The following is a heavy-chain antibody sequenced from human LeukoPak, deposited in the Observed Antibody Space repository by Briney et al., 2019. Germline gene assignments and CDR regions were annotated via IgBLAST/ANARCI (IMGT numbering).Heavy chain of an antibody. D-gene: IGHD3-16*02. Sequence: SQTLSLTCAISGDSVSSNSAAWNWIRQSPSRGLEWLGRTYYRSKWYNDYAVSVKSRITINPDTSKNQFSLQLNSVTPEDTAVYYCARVAGGSYRYNDAFDIWGQGTMVTVSS. CDR1: GDSVSSNSAA. CDR2: TYYRSKWYN. J-gene: IGHJ3*02. CDR3: ARVAGGSYRYNDAFDI. V-gene: IGHV6-1*01.